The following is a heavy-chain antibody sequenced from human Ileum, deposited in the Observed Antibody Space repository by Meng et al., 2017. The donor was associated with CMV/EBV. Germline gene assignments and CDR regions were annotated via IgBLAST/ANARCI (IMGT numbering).Heavy chain of an antibody. Sequence: QVHLQESGLGLVKPSEPLSLTCTVSGASLNDYYWSWIRQPAGKGLEWIGRIFATGTTNYNPSLKSRVTMSVDTSKNQFSLKLTSVTAADTAVYFCARDRFDPWGQGALVTVSS. CDR3: ARDRFDP. J-gene: IGHJ5*02. CDR2: IFATGTT. V-gene: IGHV4-4*07. CDR1: GASLNDYY.